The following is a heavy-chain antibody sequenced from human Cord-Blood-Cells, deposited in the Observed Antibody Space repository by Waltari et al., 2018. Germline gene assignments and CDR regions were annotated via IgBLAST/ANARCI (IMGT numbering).Heavy chain of an antibody. CDR3: AKARLSRGWYYFDY. Sequence: EVQLLESGGGLVQPGGSLILSCAASGFTFSIYAMSWVRQVPGKGLEWVSAISGSGGRTYYADSVKGRFTISRDNSKNTLYLQMNSLRAEDTAVYYCAKARLSRGWYYFDYWGQGTLVTVSS. CDR2: ISGSGGRT. D-gene: IGHD6-19*01. CDR1: GFTFSIYA. V-gene: IGHV3-23*01. J-gene: IGHJ4*02.